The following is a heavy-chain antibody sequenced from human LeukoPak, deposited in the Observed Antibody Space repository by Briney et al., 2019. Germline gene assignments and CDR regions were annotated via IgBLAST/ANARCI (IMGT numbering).Heavy chain of an antibody. V-gene: IGHV3-48*04. D-gene: IGHD3-9*01. CDR3: AKASMYDILTGYQYYFDY. CDR1: GFTFSTYS. CDR2: ISSSSSTI. J-gene: IGHJ4*02. Sequence: GGSLRLSCAASGFTFSTYSMNWVRQAPGKGLEWVSYISSSSSTIYYADSVKGRFTISRDNAKNSLYLQMNSLRAEDTAVYYCAKASMYDILTGYQYYFDYWGQGTLVTVSS.